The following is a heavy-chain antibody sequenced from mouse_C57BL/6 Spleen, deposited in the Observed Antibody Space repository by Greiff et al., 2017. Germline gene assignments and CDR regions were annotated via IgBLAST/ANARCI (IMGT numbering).Heavy chain of an antibody. D-gene: IGHD1-1*01. CDR2: INPNNGGT. J-gene: IGHJ4*01. CDR3: ARALYYYGSGDAMDY. Sequence: VQLQQSGPELVKPGASVKISCKASGYTFTDYYMNWVKQSHGKSLEWIGDINPNNGGTSYNQKFKGKATLTVDKSSSTAYMELRSLTSEDSAVYYCARALYYYGSGDAMDYWGQGTSVTVSS. V-gene: IGHV1-26*01. CDR1: GYTFTDYY.